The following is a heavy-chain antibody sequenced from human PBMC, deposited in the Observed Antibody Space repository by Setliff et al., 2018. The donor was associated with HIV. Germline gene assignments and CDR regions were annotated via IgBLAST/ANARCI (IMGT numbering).Heavy chain of an antibody. D-gene: IGHD2-2*01. J-gene: IGHJ4*02. CDR1: GYTFSEYA. CDR2: IDTDNGYR. CDR3: ARWCAAAGCYPAIYHFDS. Sequence: PRASVKVSCKASGYTFSEYAIHWVRQAPGQRLEWMGRIDTDNGYRRYSPKLQGRVTITKDTSANTAYMELRGLRSEDTAVYYCARWCAAAGCYPAIYHFDSWGQGTLVTVSS. V-gene: IGHV1-3*04.